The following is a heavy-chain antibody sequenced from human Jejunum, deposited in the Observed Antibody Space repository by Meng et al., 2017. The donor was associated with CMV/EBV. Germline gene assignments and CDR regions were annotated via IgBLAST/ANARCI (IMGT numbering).Heavy chain of an antibody. V-gene: IGHV1-18*01. CDR1: GYAFNTKG. CDR3: ARERPGSGYQVTDY. J-gene: IGHJ4*02. D-gene: IGHD2-2*01. CDR2: ITPYNGNT. Sequence: GYAFNTKGISWVRQASGQGFEWMGWITPYNGNTKLADKFQGRVTLTTDSSTRTVYMELRSLTSDDTAVYYCARERPGSGYQVTDYWGQGTRVTVSS.